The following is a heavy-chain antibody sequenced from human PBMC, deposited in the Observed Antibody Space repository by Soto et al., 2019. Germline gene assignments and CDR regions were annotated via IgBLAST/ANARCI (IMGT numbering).Heavy chain of an antibody. CDR3: AEGRDGYNYYYYYGMDV. D-gene: IGHD5-12*01. V-gene: IGHV3-30-3*02. J-gene: IGHJ6*02. Sequence: QVQLVESGGGVVQPGRSLRLSCAASGFTFSSYVMHWVRQAPGKGLEWVAVISYDGSNKYYADSVKGRFTISRDNSKNTLYLQMNSLRAEDTAVYYCAEGRDGYNYYYYYGMDVWGQGTTVTVSS. CDR1: GFTFSSYV. CDR2: ISYDGSNK.